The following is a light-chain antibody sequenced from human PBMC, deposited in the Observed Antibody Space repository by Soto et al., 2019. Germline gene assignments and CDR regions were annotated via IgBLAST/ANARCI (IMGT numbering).Light chain of an antibody. CDR1: QSISSTF. CDR3: QQYGNSPT. Sequence: VLTQSPGTLSLSPGERATLSCRASQSISSTFLAWYQQKPGQAPRLLIYGASSRGTDIPDRFSGSGYGTDFTLTISRLEPEDFAVYYCQQYGNSPTFGGGTKVEIK. J-gene: IGKJ4*01. V-gene: IGKV3-20*01. CDR2: GAS.